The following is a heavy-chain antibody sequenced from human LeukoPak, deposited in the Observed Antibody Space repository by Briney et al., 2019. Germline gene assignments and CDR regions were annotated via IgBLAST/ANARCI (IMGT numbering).Heavy chain of an antibody. CDR1: GYSISSGYY. CDR3: ARGRGYQLALFDY. Sequence: SETLSLTCTVSGYSISSGYYWGWIRQPPGKGLEWIGSIYHSGSTYYNPSLKSRVTISVDTSKNQFSLKLSSVTAADTAVYYCARGRGYQLALFDYWGQGTLVTVSS. V-gene: IGHV4-38-2*02. D-gene: IGHD3-16*02. CDR2: IYHSGST. J-gene: IGHJ4*02.